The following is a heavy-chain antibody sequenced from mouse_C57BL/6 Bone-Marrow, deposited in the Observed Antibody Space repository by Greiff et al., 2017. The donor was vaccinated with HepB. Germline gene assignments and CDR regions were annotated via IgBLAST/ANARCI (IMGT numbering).Heavy chain of an antibody. J-gene: IGHJ3*01. D-gene: IGHD3-2*02. CDR3: TREQLRLLWFAY. CDR2: ISSGGDYI. V-gene: IGHV5-9-1*02. CDR1: GFTFSSYA. Sequence: EVQRVESGEGLVKPGGSLKLSCAASGFTFSSYAMSWVRQTPEKRLEWVAYISSGGDYIYYADTVKGRFTISRDNARNTLYLQMSSLKSVDTAMYYCTREQLRLLWFAYWGQGTLVTVSA.